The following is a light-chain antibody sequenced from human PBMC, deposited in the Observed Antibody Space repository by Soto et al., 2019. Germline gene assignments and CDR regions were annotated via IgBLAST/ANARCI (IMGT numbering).Light chain of an antibody. CDR1: SSDVGGYNY. CDR3: SSYTSSSTYV. CDR2: AVS. V-gene: IGLV2-14*01. Sequence: QSALTQPASVSGSPGQSITISCTGTSSDVGGYNYVSWYQQHPGKAPKLMIYAVSKRPSGVSNRFSGSKSGNTASLTISGLQAEDEADYYCSSYTSSSTYVFGTGTKLTV. J-gene: IGLJ1*01.